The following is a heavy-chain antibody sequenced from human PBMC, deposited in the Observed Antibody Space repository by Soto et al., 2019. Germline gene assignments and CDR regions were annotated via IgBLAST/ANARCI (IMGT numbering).Heavy chain of an antibody. J-gene: IGHJ4*02. V-gene: IGHV3-23*01. Sequence: EVQLLESGGGLVQPGGSLRLSCAASGFTFSSYAMSWVRQAPGKGLEWVSAISGSGGSTYYADSVKGRFTISRDNSKNTRYLQMNSLRVEDTAVYYCAKENGYSSSWFEFDYWGRGTLVTVSS. CDR2: ISGSGGST. CDR1: GFTFSSYA. CDR3: AKENGYSSSWFEFDY. D-gene: IGHD6-13*01.